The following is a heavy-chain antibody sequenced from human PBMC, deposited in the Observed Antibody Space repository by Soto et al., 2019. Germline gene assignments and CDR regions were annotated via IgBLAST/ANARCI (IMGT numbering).Heavy chain of an antibody. Sequence: EVQLLESGGGSVQPGGSLRLSCAASGFTFSNYAMTWVRQAPGKGLEWVSTMSGTAGNTYYADSVKGRFTISRDNSKNTLYLQMNSLRAEDTAVYYCAKKYYFGSGSYVFYFDYWVQGTLVTVSS. CDR1: GFTFSNYA. J-gene: IGHJ4*02. D-gene: IGHD3-10*01. CDR2: MSGTAGNT. V-gene: IGHV3-23*01. CDR3: AKKYYFGSGSYVFYFDY.